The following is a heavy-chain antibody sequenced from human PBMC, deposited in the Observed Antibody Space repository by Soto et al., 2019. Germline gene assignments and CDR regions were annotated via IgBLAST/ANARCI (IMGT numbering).Heavy chain of an antibody. Sequence: SETLSLTCAVSGDLMNSGDYSWAWIRQPPGKGLEWIGYIHHSGNTYSNPALRSRLTMSVDRSKNLFSLKLSSVTATDTAIYYCARKVVVTSYYFDYWGPGTLVPVYS. CDR3: ARKVVVTSYYFDY. CDR1: GDLMNSGDYS. CDR2: IHHSGNT. D-gene: IGHD3-22*01. V-gene: IGHV4-30-2*01. J-gene: IGHJ4*02.